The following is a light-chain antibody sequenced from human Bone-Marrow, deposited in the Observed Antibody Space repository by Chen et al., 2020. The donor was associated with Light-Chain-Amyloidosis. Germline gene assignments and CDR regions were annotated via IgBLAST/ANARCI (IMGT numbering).Light chain of an antibody. J-gene: IGKJ1*01. CDR3: QQYNSSPRT. Sequence: ENVLTQSPGTLSLSPGERATLSCRASQSVSNYLAWYQQKPGQAPRVLIYGASSRATGIPDRFSGRGSGTDFTLTISRLEPEDFAVYYCQQYNSSPRTFGQGTKVEIK. CDR1: QSVSNY. CDR2: GAS. V-gene: IGKV3-20*01.